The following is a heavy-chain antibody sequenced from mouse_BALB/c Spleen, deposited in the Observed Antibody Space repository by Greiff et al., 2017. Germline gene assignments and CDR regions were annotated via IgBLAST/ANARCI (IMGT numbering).Heavy chain of an antibody. CDR1: GFSLTSYG. D-gene: IGHD1-1*01. CDR2: IWAGGST. CDR3: ARDREYYGSSLYFDY. J-gene: IGHJ2*01. Sequence: VKLQESGPGLVAPSQSLSITCTVSGFSLTSYGVHWVRQPPGKGLEWLGVIWAGGSTNYNSALMSRLSISKDNSKSQVFLKMNSLQTDDTAMYYCARDREYYGSSLYFDYWGQGTTLTVSS. V-gene: IGHV2-9*02.